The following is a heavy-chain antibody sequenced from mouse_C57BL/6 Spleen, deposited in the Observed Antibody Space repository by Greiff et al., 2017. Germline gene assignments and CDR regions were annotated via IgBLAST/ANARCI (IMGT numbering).Heavy chain of an antibody. CDR1: GFTFSSYA. Sequence: EVKLMESGGGLVKPGGSLKLSCAASGFTFSSYAMSWVRQTPEKRLEWVATISDGGSYTYYPDNVQGRFTISRDNAQNNLYLQMSHLRSEVTAMYYCAREGITTVVATGAMDYWGQGTSVTVSS. CDR3: AREGITTVVATGAMDY. J-gene: IGHJ4*01. D-gene: IGHD1-1*01. CDR2: ISDGGSYT. V-gene: IGHV5-4*01.